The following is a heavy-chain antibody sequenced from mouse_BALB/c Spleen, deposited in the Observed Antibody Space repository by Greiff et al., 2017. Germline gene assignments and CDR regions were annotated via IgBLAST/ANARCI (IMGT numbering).Heavy chain of an antibody. J-gene: IGHJ2*01. D-gene: IGHD2-4*01. Sequence: EVQLQQSGAELVKPGASVKLSCTASGFNIKDTYMHWVKQRPEQGLEWIGRIDPANGNTKYDPKFQGKATITADTSSNTADLQLSSLTSEDTAVYYCARDGGLRYYFDYWGQGTTLTVSS. CDR2: IDPANGNT. CDR3: ARDGGLRYYFDY. CDR1: GFNIKDTY. V-gene: IGHV14-3*02.